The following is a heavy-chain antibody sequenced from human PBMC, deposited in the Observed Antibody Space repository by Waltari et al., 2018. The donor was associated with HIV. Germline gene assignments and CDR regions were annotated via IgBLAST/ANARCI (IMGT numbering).Heavy chain of an antibody. V-gene: IGHV5-51*03. CDR2: IYPCDSET. CDR3: ARLPAGPYESGGASSNYFDY. CDR1: GYSFTSYW. D-gene: IGHD3-22*01. Sequence: EVQLVQSGTELKKPGESLQISCQSSGYSFTSYWIGWVRQMPGKGLEWMGIIYPCDSETRYSPSFPCQVTISADKSVNTAYLQWTSLKASDTAIYYCARLPAGPYESGGASSNYFDYWGRGTLVTVSS. J-gene: IGHJ4*02.